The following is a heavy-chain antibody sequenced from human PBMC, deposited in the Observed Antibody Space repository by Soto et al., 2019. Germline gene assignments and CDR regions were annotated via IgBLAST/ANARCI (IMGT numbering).Heavy chain of an antibody. CDR2: ISGNGNSA. CDR3: AKNVWGYWYFDL. CDR1: GFTFRDYA. Sequence: GGSLRLSCAASGFTFRDYAMNWVRLSPGKGLEWVSDISGNGNSARYADSVKGRFTISRDNSKNTLYLKMNSLRAEDTAVYYCAKNVWGYWYFDLWGRGTLVTVSS. J-gene: IGHJ2*01. V-gene: IGHV3-23*01. D-gene: IGHD7-27*01.